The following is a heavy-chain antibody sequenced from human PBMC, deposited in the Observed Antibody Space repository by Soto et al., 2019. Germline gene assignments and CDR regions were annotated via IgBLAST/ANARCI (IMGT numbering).Heavy chain of an antibody. CDR2: IYPGDSDT. CDR1: GYRFTHNW. V-gene: IGHV5-51*01. D-gene: IGHD3-10*01. CDR3: ARLFIDVFGGMDV. J-gene: IGHJ6*02. Sequence: GESLKISCKGSGYRFTHNWIAWVRQMPGKGLEWMGIIYPGDSDTRYSPSFQGQVTISADKSINTAYLQWSSLEASDTAMYYCARLFIDVFGGMDVWGQGTTVTVSS.